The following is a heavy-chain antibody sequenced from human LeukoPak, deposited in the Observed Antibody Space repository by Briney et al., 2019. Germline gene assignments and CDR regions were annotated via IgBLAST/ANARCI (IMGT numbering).Heavy chain of an antibody. V-gene: IGHV3-23*01. CDR1: GFTSTRNA. Sequence: GGSLRLSCAASGFTSTRNAMAWVRQAPGKGLEWVSAIDGSGGTTFYADSVKGRVTISRVQSTNTVYLQMNSLRADDTAVYYCAKAHCSSTSCSRADNWGQGTLVTVSS. CDR3: AKAHCSSTSCSRADN. CDR2: IDGSGGTT. D-gene: IGHD2-2*01. J-gene: IGHJ4*02.